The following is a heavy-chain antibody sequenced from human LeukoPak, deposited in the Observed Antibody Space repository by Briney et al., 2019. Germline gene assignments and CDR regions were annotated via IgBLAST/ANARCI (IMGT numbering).Heavy chain of an antibody. CDR2: VYYSGTT. CDR3: ARVPKDAGVAGRGGWFDP. V-gene: IGHV4-31*03. D-gene: IGHD6-19*01. J-gene: IGHJ5*02. Sequence: PSETLSLTCNVSGGSISSVSYYWSWIRQTPGKGLEWIAYVYYSGTTYYNPSLRSRVTLAVDTSKNQFSLRLTSVTAADTAVYYCARVPKDAGVAGRGGWFDPWGQGTQVTVSS. CDR1: GGSISSVSYY.